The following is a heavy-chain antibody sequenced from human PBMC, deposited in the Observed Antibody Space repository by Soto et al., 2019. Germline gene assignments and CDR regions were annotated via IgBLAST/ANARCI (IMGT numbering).Heavy chain of an antibody. V-gene: IGHV3-23*01. D-gene: IGHD3-22*01. CDR1: GFNFKNSA. CDR3: ARASYYYNTSALRAWFNP. J-gene: IGHJ5*02. Sequence: GGSLRLSCTASGFNFKNSAMSWVRQAPGKGLEWVSGISGSGASTYDADSVKGRFTISRDNSKHTLYLQMNGLRAEDTATYYCARASYYYNTSALRAWFNPWGQGTLVTVSS. CDR2: ISGSGAST.